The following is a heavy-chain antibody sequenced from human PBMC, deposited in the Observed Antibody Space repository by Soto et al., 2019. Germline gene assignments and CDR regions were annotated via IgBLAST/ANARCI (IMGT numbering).Heavy chain of an antibody. V-gene: IGHV3-33*01. CDR1: GFTFSSYG. CDR2: IWYDGSNK. Sequence: GGSLRLSCAASGFTFSSYGMHWVRQAPGKGLEWVAVIWYDGSNKYYADSVKGRFTISRDNSKNTLYLQMNSLRAEDTAVYYCAREALGRFLEWFESPTGYYYGMDVWGQGTTVTVSS. J-gene: IGHJ6*02. D-gene: IGHD3-3*01. CDR3: AREALGRFLEWFESPTGYYYGMDV.